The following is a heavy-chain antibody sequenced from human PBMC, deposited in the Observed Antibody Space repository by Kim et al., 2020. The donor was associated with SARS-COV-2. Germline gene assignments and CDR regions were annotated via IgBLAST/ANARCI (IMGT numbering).Heavy chain of an antibody. Sequence: SETLSLTCAVYGGSFSGYYWSWIRQPPGKGLEWIGEINHSGSTNYNPSLKSRVTISVDTSKNQFSLKLSSVTAADTAVYYCARGIAVAGLDYWGQGTLVTVSS. V-gene: IGHV4-34*01. J-gene: IGHJ4*02. D-gene: IGHD6-19*01. CDR1: GGSFSGYY. CDR2: INHSGST. CDR3: ARGIAVAGLDY.